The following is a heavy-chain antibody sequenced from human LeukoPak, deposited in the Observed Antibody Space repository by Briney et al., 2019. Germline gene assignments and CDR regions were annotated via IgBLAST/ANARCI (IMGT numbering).Heavy chain of an antibody. CDR3: ARNSGSYYPYLFDY. CDR2: IYYSGST. CDR1: GGSISSGDYY. V-gene: IGHV4-30-4*01. D-gene: IGHD1-26*01. J-gene: IGHJ4*02. Sequence: SETLSLTCTVSGGSISSGDYYWSWIRQPPGKGLEWIGYIYYSGSTYYNPSLKSRVTISVDRSKNQFSLKLSSVTAADTAVYYCARNSGSYYPYLFDYWGQGTLVTVSS.